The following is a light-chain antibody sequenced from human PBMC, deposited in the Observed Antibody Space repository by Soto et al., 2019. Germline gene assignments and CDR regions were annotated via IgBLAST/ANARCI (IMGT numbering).Light chain of an antibody. V-gene: IGKV1-27*01. CDR1: QDISTY. J-gene: IGKJ1*01. Sequence: DIRMTQSPSSLSSSVGDRVTIACRASQDISTYLAWYQQKPGKVPKLLIYAASTLLSGVPSRFSGSGSGTDFTRTISSLQPEDVATYYCQKYNTAPLPFGQGTKVEIK. CDR2: AAS. CDR3: QKYNTAPLP.